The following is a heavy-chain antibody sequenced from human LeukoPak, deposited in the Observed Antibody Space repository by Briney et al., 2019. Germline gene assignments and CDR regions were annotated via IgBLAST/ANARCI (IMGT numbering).Heavy chain of an antibody. D-gene: IGHD5-18*01. V-gene: IGHV3-30*04. CDR2: ISYDGSNK. J-gene: IGHJ3*02. CDR3: ARDLVDTAMDYAFDI. CDR1: GFTFSSYA. Sequence: GGTLRLSCAASGFTFSSYAMHWVRQAPGKGLEWVAVISYDGSNKYYADSVKGRFTISRDNSKNTLYLQMNSLRAEDTAVYYCARDLVDTAMDYAFDIWGQGTMVTVSS.